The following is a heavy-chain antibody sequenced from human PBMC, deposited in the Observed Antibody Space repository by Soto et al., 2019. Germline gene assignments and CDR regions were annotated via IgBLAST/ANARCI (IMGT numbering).Heavy chain of an antibody. D-gene: IGHD2-15*01. CDR2: ISYDGSNK. CDR3: ARAQRGVVVAATDY. J-gene: IGHJ4*02. Sequence: QVQLVESGGGVVQPGRSLRLSCAASGFTFSSYAMHWVRQAPGKGLEWVAVISYDGSNKYYADSVKGRFTISRDNSKNTLYLQMNSLRAEDTAVYYCARAQRGVVVAATDYWGQGTLVTVSP. V-gene: IGHV3-30-3*01. CDR1: GFTFSSYA.